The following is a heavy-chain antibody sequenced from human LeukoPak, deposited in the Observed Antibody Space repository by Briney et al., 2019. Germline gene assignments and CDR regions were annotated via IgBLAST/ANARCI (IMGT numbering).Heavy chain of an antibody. Sequence: GGSLRLSCAASGFTFSNYAMSWVRQAPGKGLEWFSAISGSGGTTSYAGSLKGRFTISRDISENTLYLQMNSLRAEDTAIYYCAKTSSGHYYFDYWGQGTLVTVSS. J-gene: IGHJ4*02. D-gene: IGHD6-19*01. CDR1: GFTFSNYA. CDR3: AKTSSGHYYFDY. V-gene: IGHV3-23*01. CDR2: ISGSGGTT.